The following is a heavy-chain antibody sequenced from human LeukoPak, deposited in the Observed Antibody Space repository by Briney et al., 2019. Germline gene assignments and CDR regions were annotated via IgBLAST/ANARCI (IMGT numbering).Heavy chain of an antibody. D-gene: IGHD7-27*01. V-gene: IGHV3-48*01. CDR3: ARDILGIPTD. Sequence: GGSLRLSCVASGFTLSSHNINWVRQAPGKGLEWVSHISSSGSITYYGDSVKGRITISRDNAKNSVSLYMNSLRAEDSAVYHCARDILGIPTDWGQGTLVTVSS. CDR1: GFTLSSHN. CDR2: ISSSGSIT. J-gene: IGHJ4*02.